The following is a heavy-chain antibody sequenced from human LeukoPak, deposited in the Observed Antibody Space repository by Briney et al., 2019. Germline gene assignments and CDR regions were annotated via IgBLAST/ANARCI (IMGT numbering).Heavy chain of an antibody. CDR2: INPNSGGT. V-gene: IGHV1-2*02. J-gene: IGHJ4*02. Sequence: ASVKVSCKASGYTFTVYYMHWVRQAPGQGLEWMGWINPNSGGTNYAQKFQGRVTMTRDTSISTAYMELSRLTSDDTAVYYCARKSVGDPWDNWGQGTLVTVSS. CDR3: ARKSVGDPWDN. D-gene: IGHD3-10*01. CDR1: GYTFTVYY.